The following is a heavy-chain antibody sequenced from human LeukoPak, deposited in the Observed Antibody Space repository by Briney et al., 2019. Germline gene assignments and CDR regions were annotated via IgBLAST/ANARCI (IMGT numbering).Heavy chain of an antibody. V-gene: IGHV3-64*01. CDR1: GFTFSNYA. D-gene: IGHD5-18*01. J-gene: IGHJ4*02. CDR2: ISNNGGST. CDR3: ARVNVDTAFDN. Sequence: GGSLRLSCAASGFTFSNYAMHWVRQAPGKGLEYVSTISNNGGSTYYANSVKGRFTISRDNSRNTLYLQMGSLRAEDMAVYYRARVNVDTAFDNWGQGTLVTVSS.